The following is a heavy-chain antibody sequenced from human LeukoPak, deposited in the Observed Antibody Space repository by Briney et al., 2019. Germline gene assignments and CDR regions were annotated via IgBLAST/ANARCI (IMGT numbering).Heavy chain of an antibody. CDR1: GGSISSNSYY. CDR2: MSYSGST. V-gene: IGHV4-39*01. D-gene: IGHD1-1*01. CDR3: ARRLGTGGWFDP. Sequence: SETLSLTCTVSGGSISSNSYYWGWIRQTPGKGLEWIGYMSYSGSTYYNPSLKSRVTISGDTSKNQFSLRLSSVTAADTAVYYCARRLGTGGWFDPWGQGTLVTVSS. J-gene: IGHJ5*02.